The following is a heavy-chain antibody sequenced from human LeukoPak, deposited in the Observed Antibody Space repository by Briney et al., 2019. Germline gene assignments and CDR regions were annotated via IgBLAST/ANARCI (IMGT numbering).Heavy chain of an antibody. V-gene: IGHV3-7*04. D-gene: IGHD3-16*01. J-gene: IGHJ4*02. CDR3: ARGRGEDY. CDR2: IKQDGGDK. CDR1: GFTFSSYW. Sequence: GGSLRLSCAASGFTFSSYWMTWVRQAPGKGLEWVANIKQDGGDKYYVDSVKGRFTISRDNAKNSLYLQMNSLRAGGTAVYYCARGRGEDYWGQGTLVTVSS.